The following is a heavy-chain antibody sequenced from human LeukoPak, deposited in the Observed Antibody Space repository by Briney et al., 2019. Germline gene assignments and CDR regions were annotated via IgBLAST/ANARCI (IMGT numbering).Heavy chain of an antibody. CDR1: GYTFTSYD. CDR3: ARRGSGSWANWFDP. D-gene: IGHD6-13*01. V-gene: IGHV1-8*01. Sequence: ASVKVSCKASGYTFTSYDINWVRQATGQGLEWMGWMNPNSGNTGYAQKFQGRVTMTRNTSISTAYMELSSLRSEDTAVYYCARRGSGSWANWFDPWGQGTLVTVSS. CDR2: MNPNSGNT. J-gene: IGHJ5*02.